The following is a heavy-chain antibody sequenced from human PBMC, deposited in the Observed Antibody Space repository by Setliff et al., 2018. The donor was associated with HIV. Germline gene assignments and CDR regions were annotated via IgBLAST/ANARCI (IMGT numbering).Heavy chain of an antibody. CDR1: GDSLSGYY. Sequence: PSETLSLTCTVSGDSLSGYYWNWIRQPPGKGLVWIGYIYYSGRTDYNPSFRRRASISLDTSKNQFSLKLNSVTAADSAIYYCARGWELLPYWALNVWGKGTTVTVSS. D-gene: IGHD2-15*01. CDR3: ARGWELLPYWALNV. CDR2: IYYSGRT. V-gene: IGHV4-59*01. J-gene: IGHJ6*04.